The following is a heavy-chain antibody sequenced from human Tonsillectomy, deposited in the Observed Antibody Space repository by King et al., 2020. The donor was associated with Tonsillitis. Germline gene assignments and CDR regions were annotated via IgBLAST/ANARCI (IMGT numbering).Heavy chain of an antibody. CDR3: ARDDWEYCTGGSCYSA. D-gene: IGHD2-15*01. CDR2: INSNSGGT. V-gene: IGHV1-2*02. Sequence: QLVQSGAEVKKPGASVKVSCKASGYTFTAYYMHWVRLAPGQGLEWMGWINSNSGGTKYAQRFQGRVTVTRDTSISTAYMELSRLKFDDTAVYFCARDDWEYCTGGSCYSAWGQGTLVTVSS. J-gene: IGHJ5*02. CDR1: GYTFTAYY.